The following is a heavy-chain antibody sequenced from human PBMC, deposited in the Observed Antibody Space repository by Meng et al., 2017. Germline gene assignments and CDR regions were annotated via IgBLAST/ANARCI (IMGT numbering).Heavy chain of an antibody. Sequence: GESLKISCAASGFSFSSYWMSWVRQAPGKGLEWVANIKEDGGKKFYVDSVKGRFTISRDNTNPSLDLQINSVRVEGTAVYYCARDILGGAFDIWGQGTMVTVSS. CDR2: IKEDGGKK. CDR1: GFSFSSYW. D-gene: IGHD3-3*02. J-gene: IGHJ3*02. CDR3: ARDILGGAFDI. V-gene: IGHV3-7*01.